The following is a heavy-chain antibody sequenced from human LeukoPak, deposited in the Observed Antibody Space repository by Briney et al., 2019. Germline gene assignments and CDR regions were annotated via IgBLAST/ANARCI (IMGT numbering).Heavy chain of an antibody. CDR2: IFYSGST. V-gene: IGHV4-38-2*02. CDR3: AKSNGYGLVDI. Sequence: SETLSLTCTVSGYSISSDYYWGWIRQPPGKGLEWIGNIFYSGSTYYSPSLRSRVTISLDTSRNQFSLKLNSVTAADTAVYYCAKSNGYGLVDIWGQGTMVTVSS. D-gene: IGHD3-10*01. CDR1: GYSISSDYY. J-gene: IGHJ3*02.